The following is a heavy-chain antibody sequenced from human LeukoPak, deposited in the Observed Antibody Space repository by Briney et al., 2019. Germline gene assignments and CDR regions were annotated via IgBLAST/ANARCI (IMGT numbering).Heavy chain of an antibody. CDR2: ISSSGSTI. CDR1: GFTFSSYE. V-gene: IGHV3-48*03. CDR3: ARDHDGWSVRYFDL. Sequence: GGSLRLSCAASGFTFSSYEMNWVRQAPGKGLEWVSYISSSGSTIYYADSVKGRFAISRNNSKNTLYLQMNSLRAEDTAVYYCARDHDGWSVRYFDLWGRGTLVTVSS. J-gene: IGHJ2*01. D-gene: IGHD6-19*01.